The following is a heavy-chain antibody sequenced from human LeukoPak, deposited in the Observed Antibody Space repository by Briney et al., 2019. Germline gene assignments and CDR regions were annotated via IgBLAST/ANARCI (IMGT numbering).Heavy chain of an antibody. CDR1: GYTLTELS. CDR2: FDPEDGET. D-gene: IGHD2-2*01. V-gene: IGHV1-24*01. Sequence: ASVKVSCKVSGYTLTELSMHWVRQAPGKGLEWMGGFDPEDGETIYAQKFQGRVTMTEDTSTDTAYMELSSLRSEDTAVYYCATAVDTIVVVPAASVKYGMDVWGQGTTVTVSS. CDR3: ATAVDTIVVVPAASVKYGMDV. J-gene: IGHJ6*02.